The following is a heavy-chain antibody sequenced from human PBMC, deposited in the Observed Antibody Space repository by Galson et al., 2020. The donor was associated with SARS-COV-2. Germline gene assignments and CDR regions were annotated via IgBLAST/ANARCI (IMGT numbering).Heavy chain of an antibody. CDR1: GGSFSGYY. V-gene: IGHV4-34*01. CDR2: INHSGST. D-gene: IGHD3-22*01. CDR3: ARGYRITMIVVVIGGTGYFDY. J-gene: IGHJ4*02. Sequence: SETLSLTCAVYGGSFSGYYWSWIRQPPGKGLEWIGDINHSGSTNYNPSLKSRVTISVDTSKNQFSLKLSSVTAADTAVYYCARGYRITMIVVVIGGTGYFDYWGQGTLVTVSS.